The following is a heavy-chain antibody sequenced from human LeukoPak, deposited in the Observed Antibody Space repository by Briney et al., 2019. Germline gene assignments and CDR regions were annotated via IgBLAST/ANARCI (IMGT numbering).Heavy chain of an antibody. CDR1: GGSISSYY. Sequence: SKTLSLTCTVSGGSISSYYWSWIRQPPGKGLEWIGYIYYSGSTNYNPSLKSRVTISVDTSKNQFSLKLSSVTAADTAVYYCARVLYYDFWSGYSNWFDPWGQGTLVTVSS. D-gene: IGHD3-3*01. CDR3: ARVLYYDFWSGYSNWFDP. V-gene: IGHV4-59*01. CDR2: IYYSGST. J-gene: IGHJ5*02.